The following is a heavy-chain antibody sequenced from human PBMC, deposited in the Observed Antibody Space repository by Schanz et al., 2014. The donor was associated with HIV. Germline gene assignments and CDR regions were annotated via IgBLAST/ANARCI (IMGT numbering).Heavy chain of an antibody. J-gene: IGHJ6*02. V-gene: IGHV3-33*01. CDR3: ARDLGGIVGATVYYSYYGMDA. CDR1: GFTFRSYG. D-gene: IGHD1-26*01. Sequence: QVQLVESGGGVVQPGRSLRLSCVASGFTFRSYGMHWVRQAPGKGLEWVAVIWYDGRNKHYADSVKGRFTISRDNSKNTLYLQMNSLRAEDTAVYYCARDLGGIVGATVYYSYYGMDAWGQGTPVTVSS. CDR2: IWYDGRNK.